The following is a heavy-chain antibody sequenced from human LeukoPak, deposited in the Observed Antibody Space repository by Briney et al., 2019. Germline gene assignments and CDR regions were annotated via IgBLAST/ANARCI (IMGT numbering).Heavy chain of an antibody. V-gene: IGHV4-30-4*01. CDR2: IYYSGST. CDR3: ARGPPLGLLDFDY. Sequence: SETLSLTCTVSGGSISSGDYYWSWIRQPPGKDLVWIGYIYYSGSTYYNPSLKSRVTISVDTSKNQFSLKLSSVTAADTAVYYCARGPPLGLLDFDYWGQGTLVTVSS. D-gene: IGHD3-22*01. CDR1: GGSISSGDYY. J-gene: IGHJ4*02.